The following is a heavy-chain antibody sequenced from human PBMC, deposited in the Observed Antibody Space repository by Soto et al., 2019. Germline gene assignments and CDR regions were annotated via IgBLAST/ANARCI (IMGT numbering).Heavy chain of an antibody. Sequence: PGGSLRLSCAASGFTFSSYEMNWVRQAPGKGLEWVAYISSSGGTISYADSVKGRFTISRDNAKNSLYLHMNSLRAEDTAVYYCVRDKYYASGAFDYWGQGTLVTVSS. CDR2: ISSSGGTI. CDR3: VRDKYYASGAFDY. J-gene: IGHJ4*02. D-gene: IGHD3-10*01. V-gene: IGHV3-48*03. CDR1: GFTFSSYE.